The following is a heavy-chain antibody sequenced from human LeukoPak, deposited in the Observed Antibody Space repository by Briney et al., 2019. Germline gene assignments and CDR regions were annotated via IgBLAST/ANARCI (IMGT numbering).Heavy chain of an antibody. CDR2: MNPNSGNT. CDR1: GYTFTSYD. J-gene: IGHJ4*02. V-gene: IGHV1-8*01. Sequence: ASVKVSCKASGYTFTSYDINWVRQATGQGLEWMGWMNPNSGNTGYAQKFQGRVTMTRNTSISTAYMELSSLRSEDTAVYYCAIGQRGYSYGYVAPDYWGQGTLVTVSS. D-gene: IGHD5-18*01. CDR3: AIGQRGYSYGYVAPDY.